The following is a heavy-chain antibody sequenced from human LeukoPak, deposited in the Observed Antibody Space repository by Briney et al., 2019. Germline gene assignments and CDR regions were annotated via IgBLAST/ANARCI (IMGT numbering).Heavy chain of an antibody. CDR2: INPNSGGT. CDR3: ARAYCSTTTCPRGYYHYSVDV. D-gene: IGHD2-2*01. V-gene: IGHV1-2*02. J-gene: IGHJ6*03. CDR1: GGTFTNYA. Sequence: ASVKVSCKASGGTFTNYAISWVRQAPGQGLEWMGWINPNSGGTDYAQKFQGRVTMTRDTSINTAYMDLSRLTSDDTAVYYCARAYCSTTTCPRGYYHYSVDVWGKGTTVTVSS.